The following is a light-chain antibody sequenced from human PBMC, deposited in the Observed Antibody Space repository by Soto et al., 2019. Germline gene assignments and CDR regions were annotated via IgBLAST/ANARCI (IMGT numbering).Light chain of an antibody. CDR1: SSDVGGYNY. CDR3: SSYTRDTALV. Sequence: QSALTQPASVSGSPGQSITISCTGTSSDVGGYNYVSWYQHHAGKAPRLMIYASSNRPSGVSHRFSGSRSGNTASLTISGLQAEDEADYYCSSYTRDTALVFGTGTKLTVL. J-gene: IGLJ1*01. CDR2: ASS. V-gene: IGLV2-14*01.